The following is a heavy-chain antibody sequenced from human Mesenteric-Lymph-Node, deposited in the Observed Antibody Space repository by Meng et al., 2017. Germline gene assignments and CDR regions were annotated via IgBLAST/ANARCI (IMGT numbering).Heavy chain of an antibody. V-gene: IGHV3-48*03. CDR2: ISSSGTTK. J-gene: IGHJ4*02. Sequence: GESLKISCAASGFTFSSYEMNWVRQAPGKGLEWVSYISSSGTTKNYADSLKGRFTISRDNSKNTLYLQMNSLRAEDTAVYYCATQSATSSLDHWGQGTLVTVSS. CDR3: ATQSATSSLDH. CDR1: GFTFSSYE.